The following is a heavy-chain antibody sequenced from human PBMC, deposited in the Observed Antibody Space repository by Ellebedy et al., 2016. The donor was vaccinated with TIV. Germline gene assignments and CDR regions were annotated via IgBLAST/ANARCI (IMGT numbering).Heavy chain of an antibody. CDR1: GFTLSDYF. V-gene: IGHV3-7*03. D-gene: IGHD2-2*01. Sequence: GESLKISCAGSGFTLSDYFMSWVRQAPGKGLEWVANIKEDGSEAYYVDSVKGRFTISRDNAKNSLYLQMSNLRAEDTAVFYCARAGGRHSTGSGFYWGQGTRVTVST. J-gene: IGHJ4*02. CDR2: IKEDGSEA. CDR3: ARAGGRHSTGSGFY.